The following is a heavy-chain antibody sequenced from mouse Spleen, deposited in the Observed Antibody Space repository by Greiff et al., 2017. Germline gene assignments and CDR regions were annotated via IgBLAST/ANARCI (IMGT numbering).Heavy chain of an antibody. Sequence: VKAVESGPGLVAPSQSLSITCTVSGFSLTNYAVHWVRQSPGKGLEWLGVIWSDGSTDYNAAFISRLSISKDNSKSQVFFKMNSLQADDTAIYYCARDFPPATRTQAYWGQGTLVTVSA. J-gene: IGHJ3*01. CDR3: ARDFPPATRTQAY. CDR1: GFSLTNYA. D-gene: IGHD4-1*02. CDR2: IWSDGST. V-gene: IGHV2-4-1*01.